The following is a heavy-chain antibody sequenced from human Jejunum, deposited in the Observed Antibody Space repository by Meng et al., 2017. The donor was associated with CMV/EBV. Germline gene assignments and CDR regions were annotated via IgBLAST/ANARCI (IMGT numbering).Heavy chain of an antibody. Sequence: WSWIRQPPGKGLEWIGEINHSGSTNYSPSLKSRVTISVDTSKNQFSLKLSSVTAADTAVYYCARPSERKYYYDSSGYSRGSNWFDPWGQGTLVTVSS. CDR2: INHSGST. CDR3: ARPSERKYYYDSSGYSRGSNWFDP. D-gene: IGHD3-22*01. J-gene: IGHJ5*02. V-gene: IGHV4-34*01.